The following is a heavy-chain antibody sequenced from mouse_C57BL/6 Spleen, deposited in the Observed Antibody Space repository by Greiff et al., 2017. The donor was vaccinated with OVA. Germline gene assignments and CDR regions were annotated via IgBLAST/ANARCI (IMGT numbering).Heavy chain of an antibody. CDR2: IYPGSGST. D-gene: IGHD1-1*02. CDR3: ARRIYYDRDYFDY. Sequence: QVQLKQPGAELVKPGASVKMSCKASGYTFTSYWITWVKQRPGQGLEWIGDIYPGSGSTNYNEKFKSKATLTVDTSSSTAYMQLSSLTSEDSAVDYCARRIYYDRDYFDYWGQGTTLTVSS. V-gene: IGHV1-55*01. CDR1: GYTFTSYW. J-gene: IGHJ2*01.